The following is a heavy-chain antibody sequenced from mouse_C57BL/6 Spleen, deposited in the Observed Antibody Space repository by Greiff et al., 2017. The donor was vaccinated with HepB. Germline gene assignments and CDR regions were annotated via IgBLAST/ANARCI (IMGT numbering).Heavy chain of an antibody. V-gene: IGHV6-6*01. Sequence: EVQGVESGGGLVQPGGSMKVRWGASGFTCSDAWMDGVRQSPEKGLEWVAEIRNKANNHATYYAESVKGRFTISRDDSKSCVYLQMNSLRAEDTGVYCCARTRRLPYCYSGLWATVTPATVSP. J-gene: IGHJ1*02. CDR3: ARTRRLPYCYSGL. D-gene: IGHD2-12*01. CDR1: GFTCSDAW. CDR2: IRNKANNHAT.